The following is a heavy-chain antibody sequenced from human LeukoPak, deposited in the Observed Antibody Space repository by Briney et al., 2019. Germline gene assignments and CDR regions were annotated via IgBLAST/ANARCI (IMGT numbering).Heavy chain of an antibody. CDR2: INSDGSST. CDR3: ARGIATGYYYYYGMDV. Sequence: GGSLRLSCAASGFTFSNYWMHWVRQAPGKGLVWVSRINSDGSSTNYADSVKGRFTISRDNAKNTLYLQMNSLRAEDTAVYYCARGIATGYYYYYGMDVWGQGTTVTVSS. CDR1: GFTFSNYW. J-gene: IGHJ6*02. V-gene: IGHV3-74*01. D-gene: IGHD6-13*01.